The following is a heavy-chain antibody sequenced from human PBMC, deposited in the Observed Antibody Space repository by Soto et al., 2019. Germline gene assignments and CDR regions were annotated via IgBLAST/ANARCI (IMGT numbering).Heavy chain of an antibody. CDR1: GFTFSSYA. V-gene: IGHV3-23*01. CDR3: ARAQPTYSSSYFDY. CDR2: ISGRGDDT. J-gene: IGHJ4*02. D-gene: IGHD3-22*01. Sequence: EVQLLESGGDLVQPGGSLRLSCAASGFTFSSYAMSWVRQAPGKGLEWVSTISGRGDDTYYTDSVKGRFTISSDNSKKALYVHLNSLRAEDTAVYYCARAQPTYSSSYFDYWGQGTLVTVSS.